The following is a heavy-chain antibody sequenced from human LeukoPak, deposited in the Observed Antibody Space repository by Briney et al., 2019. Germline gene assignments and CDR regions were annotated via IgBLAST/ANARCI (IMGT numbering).Heavy chain of an antibody. V-gene: IGHV4-39*01. CDR1: GFTFSSYA. J-gene: IGHJ4*02. CDR2: IYYTRST. Sequence: GSLRLSCAASGFTFSSYAMSWVRQAPGKGLEWIGSIYYTRSTYYNPSLKSRVTISVDTSKNQFSLKLTSVTAADTAVYYCARVLRAASWRSYDYWGQGSLVTVSS. D-gene: IGHD5-18*01. CDR3: ARVLRAASWRSYDY.